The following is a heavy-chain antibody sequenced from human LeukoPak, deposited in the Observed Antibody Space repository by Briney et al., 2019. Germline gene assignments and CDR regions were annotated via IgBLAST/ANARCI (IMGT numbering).Heavy chain of an antibody. CDR2: INPKSGGT. CDR3: ARRVFSGWGYYFDY. CDR1: GYSFTGYY. J-gene: IGHJ4*02. Sequence: ASVKVSCKASGYSFTGYYLDWVRQAPGQGLEWMGWINPKSGGTNYAQKFPGRVTMTRDTSVSTAYMELSSLRSDDTAIYYCARRVFSGWGYYFDYWGQGTLVTVSS. V-gene: IGHV1-2*02. D-gene: IGHD6-19*01.